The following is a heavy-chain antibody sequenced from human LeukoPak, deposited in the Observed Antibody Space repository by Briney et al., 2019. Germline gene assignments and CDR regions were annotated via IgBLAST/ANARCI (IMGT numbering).Heavy chain of an antibody. CDR1: GFTVSSNY. CDR3: ARDQGLWFGELPLFDY. J-gene: IGHJ4*02. CDR2: IKQDGSEK. Sequence: GGSLRLSCAASGFTVSSNYMSWVRQAPGKGLEWVANIKQDGSEKYYVDSVKGRFTISRDNAKNSLYLQMNSLRAEDTAVYYCARDQGLWFGELPLFDYWGQGTLVTVSS. D-gene: IGHD3-10*01. V-gene: IGHV3-7*01.